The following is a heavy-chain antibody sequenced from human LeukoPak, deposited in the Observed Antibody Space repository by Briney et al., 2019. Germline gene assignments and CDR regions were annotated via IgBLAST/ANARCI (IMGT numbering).Heavy chain of an antibody. CDR1: GFTFSSYA. CDR3: AKPRLRGSTSLGAFDI. V-gene: IGHV3-23*01. Sequence: GGSLRLSCAASGFTFSSYAMSWVRQAPGKGLEWVSAISGSGGSTYYADSVKGRFTISRDNSKNKLYLQMNSLRAEDTAVYYCAKPRLRGSTSLGAFDIWGQGTMVTVSS. CDR2: ISGSGGST. J-gene: IGHJ3*02. D-gene: IGHD4-17*01.